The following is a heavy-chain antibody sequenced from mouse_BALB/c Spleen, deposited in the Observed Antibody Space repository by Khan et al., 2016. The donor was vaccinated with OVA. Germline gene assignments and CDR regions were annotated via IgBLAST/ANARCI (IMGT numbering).Heavy chain of an antibody. Sequence: EVKLLESGGGLVQPGGSLKLSCAASGFDFSRYWMSWVRQAPGKGLEWIGEINPDSSTINYTPSLKDKFIISRDNAKNTLYLRMSKVRSEDTALYYCARGLRRYYYAMDYWGQGTSVTVSS. V-gene: IGHV4-1*02. CDR2: INPDSSTI. J-gene: IGHJ4*01. CDR1: GFDFSRYW. D-gene: IGHD2-2*01. CDR3: ARGLRRYYYAMDY.